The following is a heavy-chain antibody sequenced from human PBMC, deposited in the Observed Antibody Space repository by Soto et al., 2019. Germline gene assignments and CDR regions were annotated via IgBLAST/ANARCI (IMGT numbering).Heavy chain of an antibody. J-gene: IGHJ4*02. Sequence: GESLKISCQGSGYSFTTYWIGWVRQVSGKGLEWMGIIYPGDSDTRYSPSFQGQVTISADKSISTAYLQWSSLKASDTAMYYCARGSSGFSDFNWGQGTLVTVSS. D-gene: IGHD3-22*01. V-gene: IGHV5-51*01. CDR1: GYSFTTYW. CDR3: ARGSSGFSDFN. CDR2: IYPGDSDT.